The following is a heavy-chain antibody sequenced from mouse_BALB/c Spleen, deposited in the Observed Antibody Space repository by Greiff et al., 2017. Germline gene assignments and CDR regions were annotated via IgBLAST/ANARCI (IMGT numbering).Heavy chain of an antibody. CDR2: IYPGSGST. CDR3: ASGGYRGYYAMDY. D-gene: IGHD2-2*01. Sequence: QVQLQQSGPELVKPGASVKMSCKASGYTFTDYVISWVKQRTGQGLEWIGEIYPGSGSTYYNEKFKGKATLTADKSSNTAYMQLSSLTSEDSAVYFCASGGYRGYYAMDYWGQGTSVTVSS. V-gene: IGHV1-81*01. J-gene: IGHJ4*01. CDR1: GYTFTDYV.